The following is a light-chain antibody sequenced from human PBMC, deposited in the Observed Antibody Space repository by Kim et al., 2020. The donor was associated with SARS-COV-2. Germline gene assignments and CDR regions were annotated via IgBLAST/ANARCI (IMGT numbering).Light chain of an antibody. V-gene: IGKV3-20*01. Sequence: EIVLTQSPGTLSLSPGESATLSCRASQSISSSDLAWYQQKPGQAPRLLIYATSSRATGIPDRFSGSGSGTDFALTISRLEPKDFAVYYCQQYGRSPWTFGQGTKVDIK. CDR2: ATS. CDR3: QQYGRSPWT. CDR1: QSISSSD. J-gene: IGKJ1*01.